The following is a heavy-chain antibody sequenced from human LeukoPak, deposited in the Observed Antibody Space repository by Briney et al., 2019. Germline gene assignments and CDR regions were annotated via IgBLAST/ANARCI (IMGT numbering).Heavy chain of an antibody. CDR1: GGSFSGYY. J-gene: IGHJ4*02. D-gene: IGHD6-19*01. Sequence: PSETLSLTCAVYGGSFSGYYWSWIRQPPGKGLEWIGEINHSGSTNYNPSLKSRVTISVDTSKNQFSLKLNSVAAADTAVYYCARVLFYSSGNKSNRVDYWGQGTLVTVSS. CDR2: INHSGST. CDR3: ARVLFYSSGNKSNRVDY. V-gene: IGHV4-34*01.